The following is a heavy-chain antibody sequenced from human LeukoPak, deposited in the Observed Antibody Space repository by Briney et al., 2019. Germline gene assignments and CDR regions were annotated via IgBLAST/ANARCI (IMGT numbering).Heavy chain of an antibody. V-gene: IGHV4-34*01. CDR1: GGSFSGYY. CDR2: INHSGST. Sequence: PSETLSLTCAVYGGSFSGYYWSWIRQPPGKGLEWIGEINHSGSTNYNPSLKSRVTISVDTSKNQFSLKLSSVTAADTAVYYCARGRSSYQLLSVWFDPWGQGTLVTVSS. J-gene: IGHJ5*02. D-gene: IGHD2-2*01. CDR3: ARGRSSYQLLSVWFDP.